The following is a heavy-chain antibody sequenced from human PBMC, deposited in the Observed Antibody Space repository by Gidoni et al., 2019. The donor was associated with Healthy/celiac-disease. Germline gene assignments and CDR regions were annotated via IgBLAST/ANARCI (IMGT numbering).Heavy chain of an antibody. J-gene: IGHJ4*02. V-gene: IGHV3-9*01. CDR3: ASVIVVVPAAMGYYFDY. CDR2: ISWNSGSI. D-gene: IGHD2-2*01. CDR1: GFTFVDYA. Sequence: EVQLVESGGGLVQPGRSVRLSCAASGFTFVDYAMHWVRQAPGKGLEWVSGISWNSGSIGYADSVKGRFNISRDNAKNSLYLQMNSLRAEDTALYYCASVIVVVPAAMGYYFDYWGQGTLVTVSS.